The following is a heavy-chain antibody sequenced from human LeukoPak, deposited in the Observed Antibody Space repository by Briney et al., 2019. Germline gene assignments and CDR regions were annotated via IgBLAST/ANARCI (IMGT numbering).Heavy chain of an antibody. Sequence: ASVKVSCKASGYTFTGYYMHWVRQAPGQGLEWMGWLNPNSGGTNYTQKFQGRVTMTRDTSISTAYMELSRLRSDDTAVYYCARDLAVAGDYYYYYMDVWGKGTTVTVSS. CDR3: ARDLAVAGDYYYYYMDV. CDR2: LNPNSGGT. D-gene: IGHD6-19*01. CDR1: GYTFTGYY. V-gene: IGHV1-2*02. J-gene: IGHJ6*03.